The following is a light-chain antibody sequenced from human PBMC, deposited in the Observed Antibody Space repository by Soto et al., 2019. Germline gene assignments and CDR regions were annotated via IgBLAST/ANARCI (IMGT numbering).Light chain of an antibody. Sequence: AIRMTQSPSSLSASTGDRVTITCRASQGISSYLAWYQQKPGKAPKLLIYAASTLQSGVPSRFSGSGSGTDFTLTISCLQSEDFATYYCQQSYSTPSTFGQGTKVDI. CDR1: QGISSY. V-gene: IGKV1-8*01. CDR3: QQSYSTPST. CDR2: AAS. J-gene: IGKJ1*01.